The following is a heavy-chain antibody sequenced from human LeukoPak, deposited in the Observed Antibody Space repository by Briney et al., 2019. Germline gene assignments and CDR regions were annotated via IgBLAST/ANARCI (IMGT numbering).Heavy chain of an antibody. V-gene: IGHV4-34*01. J-gene: IGHJ4*02. Sequence: SETLSLTCAVYGGSFSGYYWSWIRQPPGKGLEWIGEINHSGSTNYNPSLKSRVTISVDTSKNQFSLKLSSVTAADTAVYYCARDSALQLELRGFDYWGQGTLVTVSS. CDR3: ARDSALQLELRGFDY. CDR1: GGSFSGYY. D-gene: IGHD1-7*01. CDR2: INHSGST.